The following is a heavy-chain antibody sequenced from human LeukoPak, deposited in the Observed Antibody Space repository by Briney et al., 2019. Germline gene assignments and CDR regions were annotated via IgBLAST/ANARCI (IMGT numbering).Heavy chain of an antibody. CDR1: GGSISSSSYY. J-gene: IGHJ6*03. CDR3: ARYSDYYYYMDV. V-gene: IGHV4-39*07. CDR2: IYYSGST. D-gene: IGHD2-15*01. Sequence: SETLSLTCTVSGGSISSSSYYWGWIRQPPGKGLEWIGSIYYSGSTYYNPSLKSRVTISVDTSKNQFSLKLSSVTAADTAVYYCARYSDYYYYMDVWGKGTTVTVSS.